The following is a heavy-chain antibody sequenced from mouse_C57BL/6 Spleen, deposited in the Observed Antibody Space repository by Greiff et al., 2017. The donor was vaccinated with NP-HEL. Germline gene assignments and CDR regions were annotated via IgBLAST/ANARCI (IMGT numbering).Heavy chain of an antibody. CDR2: IDPETGGT. CDR1: GYTFTDYE. Sequence: QVQLQQSGAELVRPGASVTLSCKASGYTFTDYEMHWVKQTPVHGLEWIGAIDPETGGTAYNQKFKGKAILTADKSSSTAYMELRSLTSEDSAVYCCTPPVVGYFDVWGTGTTVTVSS. V-gene: IGHV1-15*01. J-gene: IGHJ1*03. CDR3: TPPVVGYFDV.